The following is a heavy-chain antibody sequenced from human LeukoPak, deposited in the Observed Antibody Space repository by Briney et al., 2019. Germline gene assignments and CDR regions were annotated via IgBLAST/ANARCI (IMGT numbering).Heavy chain of an antibody. J-gene: IGHJ5*02. D-gene: IGHD6-19*01. Sequence: GGSLRLSCAASGFSVSNYYMSWVRQAPGKGLEWVSVIYSGGNTYYADSVKGRFTISRDNSKNTLYLQMNSLRAEDTAVYYCAKGRRSGWYTFPWFDPWGQGTLVTVSS. CDR1: GFSVSNYY. V-gene: IGHV3-53*01. CDR2: IYSGGNT. CDR3: AKGRRSGWYTFPWFDP.